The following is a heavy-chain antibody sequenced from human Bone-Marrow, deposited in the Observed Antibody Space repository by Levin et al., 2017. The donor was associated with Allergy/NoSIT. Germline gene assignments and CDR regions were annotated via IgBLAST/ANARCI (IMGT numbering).Heavy chain of an antibody. Sequence: GESLKISCKASGYTFTGYYMHWVRQAPGQGLEWMGRINPNSGGTNYAQKFQGRVTMTRDTSISTAYMELSRLRSDDTAVYYCARDQLLSGMDVWGQGTTVTVSS. CDR2: INPNSGGT. CDR3: ARDQLLSGMDV. D-gene: IGHD2-2*01. CDR1: GYTFTGYY. V-gene: IGHV1-2*06. J-gene: IGHJ6*02.